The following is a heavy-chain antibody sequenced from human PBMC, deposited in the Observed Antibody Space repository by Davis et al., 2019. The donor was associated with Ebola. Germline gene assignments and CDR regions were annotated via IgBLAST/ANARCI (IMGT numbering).Heavy chain of an antibody. D-gene: IGHD6-6*01. CDR3: ARAKYYGMDV. CDR2: INNDGSIT. Sequence: GESLKISCAASGFTFSSSWMHWVRQAPGKGLVWVSLINNDGSITTYADSVKGRFTISRDNAKNTRYLQMNTLRAEDTSVYYCARAKYYGMDVWGKGTTVTVSS. V-gene: IGHV3-74*01. CDR1: GFTFSSSW. J-gene: IGHJ6*04.